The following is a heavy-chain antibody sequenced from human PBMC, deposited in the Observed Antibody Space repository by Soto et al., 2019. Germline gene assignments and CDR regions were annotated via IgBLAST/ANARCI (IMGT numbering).Heavy chain of an antibody. Sequence: ASVKVSCKASGYTFTSYGISWVRQAPGQGLEWMGWISAYNGNTNYAQKLQSRVTMTTDTSTSTAYMELRSLRSDDTAVYYCARDLAGIAAAGTVRRFDYWGQGTLVTVSS. V-gene: IGHV1-18*01. CDR2: ISAYNGNT. CDR1: GYTFTSYG. D-gene: IGHD6-13*01. J-gene: IGHJ4*02. CDR3: ARDLAGIAAAGTVRRFDY.